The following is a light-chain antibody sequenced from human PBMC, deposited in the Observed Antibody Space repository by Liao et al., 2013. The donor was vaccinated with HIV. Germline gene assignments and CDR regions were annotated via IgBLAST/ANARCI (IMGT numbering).Light chain of an antibody. CDR3: QVWDSSSDHQV. J-gene: IGLJ3*02. Sequence: SYELTQPPSVSVSPGQTARITCSGYALPKLYAYWYQQKPGQSPVLVIYQDSDRPSGIPERFSGSNSGNTATLTISRVEAGDEADYYCQVWDSSSDHQVFGGGTKLTVL. V-gene: IGLV3-21*02. CDR2: QDS. CDR1: ALPKLY.